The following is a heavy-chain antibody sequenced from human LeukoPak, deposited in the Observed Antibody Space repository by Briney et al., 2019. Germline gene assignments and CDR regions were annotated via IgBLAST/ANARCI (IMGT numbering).Heavy chain of an antibody. CDR1: GFTFSSYW. CDR3: SRSAYYDGSGNYYDY. CDR2: ISDGGSTT. J-gene: IGHJ4*02. D-gene: IGHD3-22*01. Sequence: GGSLRLSCAASGFTFSSYWMHWVRQAPGKGLVWVSRISDGGSTTTYADSVEGRFTISRDNAKNTLYLQMNGLRAEDTAVYYCSRSAYYDGSGNYYDYWGQGTLVTVSS. V-gene: IGHV3-74*01.